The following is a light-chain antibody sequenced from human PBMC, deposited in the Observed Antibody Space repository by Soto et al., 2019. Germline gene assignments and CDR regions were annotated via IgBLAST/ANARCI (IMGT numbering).Light chain of an antibody. Sequence: HSALTQPASVSGSPGQSITTSCTGTSSDVGGYNYVSWYQQHPGKAPKLMIYDVSNRPSGVSNRFSGSKSGNTASLTISGLQAEDEADYYCSSYTSSSTYVFGTGTKVTVL. CDR2: DVS. CDR3: SSYTSSSTYV. J-gene: IGLJ1*01. CDR1: SSDVGGYNY. V-gene: IGLV2-14*01.